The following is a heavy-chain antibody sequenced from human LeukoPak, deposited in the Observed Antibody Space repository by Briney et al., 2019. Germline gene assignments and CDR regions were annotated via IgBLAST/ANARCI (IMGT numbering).Heavy chain of an antibody. Sequence: ASVKVSCKASGHDFSDLYFNSVRQAPGRGLEWVGWINPHSRATHYAQRFQGRVTMEASITTGYMELNSLTSNDTAVYYCVTTSVTHTRDPWGQGTLVTVSS. J-gene: IGHJ5*02. CDR3: VTTSVTHTRDP. V-gene: IGHV1-2*02. CDR2: INPHSRAT. D-gene: IGHD5/OR15-5a*01. CDR1: GHDFSDLY.